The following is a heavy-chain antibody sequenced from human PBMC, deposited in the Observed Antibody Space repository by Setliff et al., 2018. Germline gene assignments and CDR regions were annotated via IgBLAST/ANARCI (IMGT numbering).Heavy chain of an antibody. CDR3: ARAHPSRMIVVVRAYYYFDY. CDR1: GGSISSGSYY. D-gene: IGHD3-22*01. J-gene: IGHJ4*02. V-gene: IGHV4-61*09. CDR2: IYTSGST. Sequence: KTSETLSLTCTVSGGSISSGSYYWSWIRQPAGKGLEWIGHIYTSGSTNYNPSLKSRVTISVDTSKNQFSLKLSSVTAADTAVYYCARAHPSRMIVVVRAYYYFDYWGQGSLVTVSS.